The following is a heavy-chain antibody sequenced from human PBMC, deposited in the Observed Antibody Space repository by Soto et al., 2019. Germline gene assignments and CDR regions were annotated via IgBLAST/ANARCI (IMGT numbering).Heavy chain of an antibody. J-gene: IGHJ4*02. Sequence: SETLSLTCTVSGGSISSSSYYWGWIRQPPGKGLEWIGSIYYSGSTYYNPSLKSRVTISVDTSKNQFSLKLSSVTAADTAVYYCASMVYTAMVTGTYYFYYWGQGTLVTVSS. D-gene: IGHD5-18*01. CDR2: IYYSGST. CDR3: ASMVYTAMVTGTYYFYY. V-gene: IGHV4-39*01. CDR1: GGSISSSSYY.